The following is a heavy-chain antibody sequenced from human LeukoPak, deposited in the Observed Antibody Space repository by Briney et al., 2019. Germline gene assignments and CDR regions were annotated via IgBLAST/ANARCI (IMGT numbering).Heavy chain of an antibody. Sequence: GGSLRLSCAASRFTFSSYCMHWVRQAPGKGREWVAVIWYDGSNKYYADSAKGRFTISRDNSKNPLYLQMNSLRAEDTAVYYCVKDSAAAAADYWGQGTLVTVSS. CDR1: RFTFSSYC. CDR2: IWYDGSNK. CDR3: VKDSAAAAADY. V-gene: IGHV3-33*06. D-gene: IGHD6-13*01. J-gene: IGHJ4*02.